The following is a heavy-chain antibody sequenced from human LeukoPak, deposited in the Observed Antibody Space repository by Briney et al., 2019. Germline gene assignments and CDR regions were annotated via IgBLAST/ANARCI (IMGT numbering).Heavy chain of an antibody. Sequence: SGGSLRLSCAASGFTFDDYAMPWVRQAPGKGLEWVSGISWNSGSIGYADSVKGRFTISRDNAKNSLYLQMNSLRAEDTALYYCAKDMGDILTGSDAFDIWGQGTMVTVSS. V-gene: IGHV3-9*01. J-gene: IGHJ3*02. D-gene: IGHD3-9*01. CDR1: GFTFDDYA. CDR3: AKDMGDILTGSDAFDI. CDR2: ISWNSGSI.